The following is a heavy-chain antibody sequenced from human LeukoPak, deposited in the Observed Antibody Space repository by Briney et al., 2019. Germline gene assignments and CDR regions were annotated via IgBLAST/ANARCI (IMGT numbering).Heavy chain of an antibody. CDR1: GFTFSSYA. D-gene: IGHD5-18*01. V-gene: IGHV3-23*01. CDR3: AKADGYSYGRYYFDY. J-gene: IGHJ4*02. Sequence: GGSLRLSCAASGFTFSSYAMNWVRQAPGKGLEWVSGIIASGGSTYYADSVKGRFTISRDNSKNTLYLQMNSLRAEDTAVYYCAKADGYSYGRYYFDYWGQGTLVTVSS. CDR2: IIASGGST.